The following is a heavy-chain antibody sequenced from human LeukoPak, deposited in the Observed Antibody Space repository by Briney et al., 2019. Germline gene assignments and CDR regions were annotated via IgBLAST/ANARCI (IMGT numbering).Heavy chain of an antibody. D-gene: IGHD6-13*01. CDR2: INPNSGGT. J-gene: IGHJ4*02. Sequence: GASVKVSCKASGYTFTGYYMHWVRQAPGQGLEWMGWINPNSGGTNYAQKFQGRVTMSVDTSKNQLSLKVISVTAADTAIYYCARGVIAAGGNDFDYWGQGTLVTVSS. CDR1: GYTFTGYY. CDR3: ARGVIAAGGNDFDY. V-gene: IGHV1-2*02.